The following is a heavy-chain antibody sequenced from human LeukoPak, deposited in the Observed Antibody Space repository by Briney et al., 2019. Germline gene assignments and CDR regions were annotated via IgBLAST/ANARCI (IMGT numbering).Heavy chain of an antibody. CDR3: AKDRGSSSWYRDY. Sequence: GGSLRLSCAASGFTFSHYAMHWVRQAPGKGLEWVAVIWYDGSHDTYTDSVKGRFTVSRDNFKNVLHLQMNSLRVEDTAAYYRAKDRGSSSWYRDYWGQGTLVTVSS. D-gene: IGHD6-13*01. V-gene: IGHV3-33*06. CDR1: GFTFSHYA. CDR2: IWYDGSHD. J-gene: IGHJ4*02.